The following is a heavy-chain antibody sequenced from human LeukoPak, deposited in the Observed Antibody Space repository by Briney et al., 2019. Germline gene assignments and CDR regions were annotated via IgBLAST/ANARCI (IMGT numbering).Heavy chain of an antibody. CDR2: INHSGST. CDR1: GGSFSGYY. V-gene: IGHV4-34*01. J-gene: IGHJ5*02. Sequence: SETLSLTCAVYGGSFSGYYWSWIRQPTGKGLEWIGEINHSGSTNYNPSLKSRVTISVDTSKNQFSLKLSSVTAADTAVYYCARSYCSSTSCYIYWFDPWGQGTLVTVSS. D-gene: IGHD2-2*02. CDR3: ARSYCSSTSCYIYWFDP.